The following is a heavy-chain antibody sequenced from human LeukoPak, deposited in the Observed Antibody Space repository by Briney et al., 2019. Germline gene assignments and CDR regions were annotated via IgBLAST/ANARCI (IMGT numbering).Heavy chain of an antibody. Sequence: GASVKVSCKASGGTFSSYAISWVRQAPGQGLEWMGRIIPIFGTANYAKKFQGRVTITTDESTSTAYMELSSLRSEDTAVYYCARDRYDSSGYYKDWGQGTLVTVSS. CDR3: ARDRYDSSGYYKD. CDR1: GGTFSSYA. V-gene: IGHV1-69*05. CDR2: IIPIFGTA. D-gene: IGHD3-22*01. J-gene: IGHJ4*02.